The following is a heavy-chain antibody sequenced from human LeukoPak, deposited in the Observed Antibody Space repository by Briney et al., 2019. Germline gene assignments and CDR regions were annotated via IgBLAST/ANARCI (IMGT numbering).Heavy chain of an antibody. CDR1: GYTFTGYY. CDR2: INPNSGGT. D-gene: IGHD3-10*01. V-gene: IGHV1-2*02. J-gene: IGHJ4*02. Sequence: GASVKVSCKASGYTFTGYYMHWVRQAPGQGLEWMGWINPNSGGTNYAQKFQGRVTMTRDTSISTAYMELSRLRSDDTAVYYCAREFHGSGSYSIDYWGQGTLVTVSS. CDR3: AREFHGSGSYSIDY.